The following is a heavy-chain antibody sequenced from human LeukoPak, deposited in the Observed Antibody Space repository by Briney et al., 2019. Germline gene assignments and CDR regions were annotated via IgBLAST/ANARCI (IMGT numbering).Heavy chain of an antibody. V-gene: IGHV4-34*01. CDR3: ARGYTPMFIDY. CDR2: INHSGST. J-gene: IGHJ4*02. D-gene: IGHD5-18*01. Sequence: SCKASGGSFSDYSISWVRQAPGQGLEWIGEINHSGSTNYNPSLKSRVTISVDTFKNQFSLKLTSVTAADTAVYYCARGYTPMFIDYWGQGALVTVSS. CDR1: GGSFSDYS.